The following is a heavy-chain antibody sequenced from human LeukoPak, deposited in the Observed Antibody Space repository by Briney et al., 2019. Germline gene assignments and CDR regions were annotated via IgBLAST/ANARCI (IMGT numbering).Heavy chain of an antibody. CDR3: ARGGTQLTFPV. J-gene: IGHJ4*02. CDR1: GGSISSSSYY. V-gene: IGHV4-61*03. CDR2: MYYSGSA. Sequence: PSETLSLTCTVSGGSISSSSYYWSWIRQPPGKGLEWIGYMYYSGSANYNPSLKSRVTMSVDTSKNHFSLNLTSVTAADTAVYYCARGGTQLTFPVWGQGTLVTVSS. D-gene: IGHD4/OR15-4a*01.